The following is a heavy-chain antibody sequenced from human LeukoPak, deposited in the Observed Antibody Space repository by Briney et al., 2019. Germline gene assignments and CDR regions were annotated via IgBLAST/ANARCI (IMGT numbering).Heavy chain of an antibody. J-gene: IGHJ3*02. V-gene: IGHV1-2*02. CDR2: INPNSGGT. Sequence: ASVKVSCKASGYTFTGYYMRWVRQAPGQGLEWMGWINPNSGGTNYAQKFQGRVTMTRDTSISTAYMELSRLRSDDTAVYYCARDKHRTDAFDIWGQGTMVTVSS. CDR1: GYTFTGYY. CDR3: ARDKHRTDAFDI.